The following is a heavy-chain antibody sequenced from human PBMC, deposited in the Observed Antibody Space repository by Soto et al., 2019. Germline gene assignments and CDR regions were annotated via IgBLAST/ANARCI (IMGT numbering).Heavy chain of an antibody. Sequence: QVQLQESGPGLVKPSQTLSLTCTVSGGSISSGDYYWGWIRQPPGKGLEWIGYIYYSGSTYYNPSLKSRVTISVDTSKNQFSLKLSSVTAADTAVYYCARGSSSSGYSFYYYYGMDVWGQGTTVTVSS. D-gene: IGHD3-22*01. CDR2: IYYSGST. V-gene: IGHV4-30-4*01. CDR3: ARGSSSSGYSFYYYYGMDV. CDR1: GGSISSGDYY. J-gene: IGHJ6*02.